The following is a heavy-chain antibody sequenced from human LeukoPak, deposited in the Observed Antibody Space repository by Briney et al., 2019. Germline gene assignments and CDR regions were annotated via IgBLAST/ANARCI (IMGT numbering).Heavy chain of an antibody. Sequence: GGSLRLSCVTSGFSFTTHSMHWVRQAPGKGLEWMAVVSHDERNILYADSVRGRFTISRDNYKKTLFLEMNNLRAEDTAVYYCVRPLRTMYSSGSPEDYWGQGTRVTVSS. CDR2: VSHDERNI. CDR1: GFSFTTHS. D-gene: IGHD3-10*01. J-gene: IGHJ4*02. CDR3: VRPLRTMYSSGSPEDY. V-gene: IGHV3-30*04.